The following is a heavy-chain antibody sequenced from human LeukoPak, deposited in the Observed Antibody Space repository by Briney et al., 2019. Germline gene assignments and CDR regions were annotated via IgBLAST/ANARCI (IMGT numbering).Heavy chain of an antibody. D-gene: IGHD6-13*01. Sequence: SETLSLTCTVSGGSIRSSYYYWGWIRQPPGKGLEWIGNVYYSGSTYYNPSLKSRVTISVDTSKNQFSLKLSSVTAADTAVYYCARQRISSFSDYWGQGTLVTVSS. V-gene: IGHV4-39*01. CDR1: GGSIRSSYYY. J-gene: IGHJ4*02. CDR2: VYYSGST. CDR3: ARQRISSFSDY.